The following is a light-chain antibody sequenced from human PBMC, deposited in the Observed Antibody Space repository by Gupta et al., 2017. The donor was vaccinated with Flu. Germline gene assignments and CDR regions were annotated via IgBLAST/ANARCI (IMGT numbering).Light chain of an antibody. J-gene: IGKJ1*01. CDR1: RCVSSSY. V-gene: IGKV3-20*01. CDR2: GAS. CDR3: QQYGSSPTWT. Sequence: EIVLTQSPGSLSLSPGERATLSCSASRCVSSSYLAWYQQKPGQAPRLLIYGASSRATAIPDRFSGSGSGTDFTLTLSRLEPEDFAVYYCQQYGSSPTWTFGQGTKVEIK.